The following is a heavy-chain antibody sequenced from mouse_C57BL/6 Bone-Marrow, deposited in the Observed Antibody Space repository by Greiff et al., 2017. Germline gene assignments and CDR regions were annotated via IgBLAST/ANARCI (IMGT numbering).Heavy chain of an antibody. CDR1: GFSLTSYG. CDR3: AKSPDVYPAWFAY. J-gene: IGHJ3*01. D-gene: IGHD2-3*01. Sequence: QVQLQQSGPGLVQPSQSLSITCTVSGFSLTSYGVHWVRQSPGKGLEWLGVIWRGGSTDYKAAFMSRLSITKDNSKSQVFFKMNSLQADDTAIYYCAKSPDVYPAWFAYWGQGTLVTVSA. CDR2: IWRGGST. V-gene: IGHV2-5*01.